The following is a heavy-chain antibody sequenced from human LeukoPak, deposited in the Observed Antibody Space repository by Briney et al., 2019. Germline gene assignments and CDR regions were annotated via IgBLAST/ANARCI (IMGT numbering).Heavy chain of an antibody. CDR3: ATGAPSGGDLDY. D-gene: IGHD2-21*02. J-gene: IGHJ4*02. Sequence: GGSLRLSCAASGFTFSSYAMHWVRQAPGKGLEWVAVISYDGSNKYYADSVKGRFTISRDNSKNTLYLQMNSLRAEDTAVYYCATGAPSGGDLDYWGQGTLVTVSS. CDR2: ISYDGSNK. CDR1: GFTFSSYA. V-gene: IGHV3-30-3*01.